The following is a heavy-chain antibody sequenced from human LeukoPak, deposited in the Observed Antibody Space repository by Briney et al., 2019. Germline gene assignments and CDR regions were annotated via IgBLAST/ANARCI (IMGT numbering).Heavy chain of an antibody. Sequence: GGSLRLSCAASEFTFSSYAMHWVRQAPGKGLEWVAVISDDGSNKYYGDSVKGRFTISRDNSKNTVYLQMNSLRAEDTAVYYCAKDRYSSGWYSDFDYWGQGTLVTVSS. V-gene: IGHV3-30*18. D-gene: IGHD6-19*01. CDR1: EFTFSSYA. CDR3: AKDRYSSGWYSDFDY. CDR2: ISDDGSNK. J-gene: IGHJ4*02.